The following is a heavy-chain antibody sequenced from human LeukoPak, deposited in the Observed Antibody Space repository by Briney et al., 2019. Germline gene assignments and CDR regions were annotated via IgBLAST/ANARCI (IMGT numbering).Heavy chain of an antibody. J-gene: IGHJ4*02. D-gene: IGHD3-22*01. V-gene: IGHV3-23*01. CDR2: ISGSGGST. Sequence: GGSLRLSCAASGFTFSSYAMSWVRQAPGKGLEWVSAISGSGGSTYYADSVKGRFTISRDNSKNTLYLQMNSLRAEDTAVYYCATPPPYYSDSSGYFDYWGQGTLVTVSS. CDR1: GFTFSSYA. CDR3: ATPPPYYSDSSGYFDY.